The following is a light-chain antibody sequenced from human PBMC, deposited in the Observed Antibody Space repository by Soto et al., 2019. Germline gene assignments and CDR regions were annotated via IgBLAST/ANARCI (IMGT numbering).Light chain of an antibody. V-gene: IGLV1-40*01. CDR1: SSNIGSNT. CDR2: ANT. CDR3: QSYDSSLSGSNWV. J-gene: IGLJ3*02. Sequence: QSVLTQPPSASGTPGQRVTISCSGSSSNIGSNTVNWYQQLPGTAPKLLIYANTNRPSGVPDRFSGSKSGTSASLAITGLQAEDEADYYCQSYDSSLSGSNWVFGGGTKVTVL.